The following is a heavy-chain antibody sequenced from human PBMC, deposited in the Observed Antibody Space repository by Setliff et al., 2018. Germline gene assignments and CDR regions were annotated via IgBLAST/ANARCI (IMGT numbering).Heavy chain of an antibody. CDR3: ARDWRHKAMDV. Sequence: GYYMAWVRQSPGKGLEWISYISNGGGSFEYYADSVKGRFTISRDYAKNSLYLQVNSLRAEDTAVYYCARDWRHKAMDVWGQGTTVTVSS. D-gene: IGHD2-21*01. V-gene: IGHV3-11*04. CDR1: GYY. CDR2: ISNGGGSFE. J-gene: IGHJ6*02.